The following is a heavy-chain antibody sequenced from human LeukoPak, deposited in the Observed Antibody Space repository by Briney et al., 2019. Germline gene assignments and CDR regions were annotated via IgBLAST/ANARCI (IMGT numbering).Heavy chain of an antibody. CDR2: IHHGGTT. Sequence: SETLSLTCAVSGGSISSGGYSWSWIRQPPGTGLEWIGSIHHGGTTYYNPSLKSRVTISVDTSKNQFSLRLTSVTAADTAVYYCVRKTKRFLPGYFAPWGQGILVTVSS. CDR3: VRKTKRFLPGYFAP. D-gene: IGHD3-3*01. J-gene: IGHJ5*02. V-gene: IGHV4-30-2*03. CDR1: GGSISSGGYS.